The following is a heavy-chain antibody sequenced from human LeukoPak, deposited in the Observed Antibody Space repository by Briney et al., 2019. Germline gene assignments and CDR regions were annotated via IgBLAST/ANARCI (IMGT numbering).Heavy chain of an antibody. Sequence: SETLSLTCAVSGGSISSSNWWSWVRQPPGKGLEWIGEIYHSGSTNYNPSLKSRVTISVDTSKNQFSLKLSSVTAADTAVYYCARLITPRTTHFDYWGQGTLVTVSS. V-gene: IGHV4-4*02. D-gene: IGHD1-14*01. J-gene: IGHJ4*02. CDR1: GGSISSSNW. CDR3: ARLITPRTTHFDY. CDR2: IYHSGST.